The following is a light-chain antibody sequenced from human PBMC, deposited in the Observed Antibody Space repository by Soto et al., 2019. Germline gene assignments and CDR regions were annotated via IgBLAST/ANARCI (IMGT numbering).Light chain of an antibody. CDR3: SSYTSSSTLVV. Sequence: QSALTQPASVSGSPGQSITISCTGTSSDVGAYNYVSWYQQHPDKAPKLMIYDVSNRPSGVSNRFSGSKSGNTASLTISGLQAGDEADYYCSSYTSSSTLVVFGGGTKVTVL. CDR1: SSDVGAYNY. J-gene: IGLJ2*01. V-gene: IGLV2-14*03. CDR2: DVS.